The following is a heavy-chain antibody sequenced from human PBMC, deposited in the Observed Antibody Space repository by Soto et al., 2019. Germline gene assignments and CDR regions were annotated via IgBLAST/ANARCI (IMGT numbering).Heavy chain of an antibody. J-gene: IGHJ5*02. CDR1: GYIFTGYY. CDR2: FNPNSGGT. V-gene: IGHV1-2*02. CDR3: ARGDFDSSANYYAGWFDP. D-gene: IGHD3-22*01. Sequence: QVQLVQSGAEVKKPGASVKVSCKASGYIFTGYYMHWLRQAPGQGLELMGWFNPNSGGTKYAQKFQGRVTMTNDTSINTAYMALSGLISDDPAVYYCARGDFDSSANYYAGWFDPWGQGTLVTVSS.